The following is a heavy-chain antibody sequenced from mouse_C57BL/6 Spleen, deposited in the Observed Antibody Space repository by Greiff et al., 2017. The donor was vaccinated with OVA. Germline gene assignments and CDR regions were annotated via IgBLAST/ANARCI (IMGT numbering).Heavy chain of an antibody. Sequence: QVQLQQSGAELVRPGTSVKVSCKASGYAFTNYLIEWVKQRPGQGLEWIGVINPGSGGTNYNEKFKGKATLTADKSSSTAYMQLSSLTSEDSAVYFCARIYDGYPAWFAYWGQGTLVTVSA. CDR1: GYAFTNYL. CDR3: ARIYDGYPAWFAY. J-gene: IGHJ3*01. CDR2: INPGSGGT. V-gene: IGHV1-54*01. D-gene: IGHD2-3*01.